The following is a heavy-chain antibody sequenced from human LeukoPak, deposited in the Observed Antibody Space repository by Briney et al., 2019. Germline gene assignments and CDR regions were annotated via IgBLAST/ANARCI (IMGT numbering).Heavy chain of an antibody. Sequence: NPSETLSLTCAVYGGSFSGYYWSWIRQPPGKGLEWIGEINHSGSTNYNPFLKSRVTISVDTSKNQFSLKLSSVTAADTAVYYCARGQVAGTYLFDYWGQGTLVTVSS. D-gene: IGHD6-19*01. J-gene: IGHJ4*02. CDR3: ARGQVAGTYLFDY. CDR1: GGSFSGYY. V-gene: IGHV4-34*01. CDR2: INHSGST.